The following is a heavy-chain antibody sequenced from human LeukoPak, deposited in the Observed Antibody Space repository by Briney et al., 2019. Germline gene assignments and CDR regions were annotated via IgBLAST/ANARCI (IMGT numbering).Heavy chain of an antibody. CDR1: GFTSRSYV. D-gene: IGHD1-26*01. J-gene: IGHJ4*02. CDR3: AREWELRLFDY. V-gene: IGHV3-30-3*01. CDR2: ISDDGSSK. Sequence: TGGSLRLSCVVSGFTSRSYVMHWVRQAPGKGLEWVAVISDDGSSKDYSDSERGRVTISRDNSKNTVYLEMNSLRAEDTAVYYCAREWELRLFDYWGQGTLVTVSS.